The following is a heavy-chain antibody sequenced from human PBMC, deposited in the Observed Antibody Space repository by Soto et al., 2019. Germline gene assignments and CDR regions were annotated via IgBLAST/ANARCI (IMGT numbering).Heavy chain of an antibody. CDR2: ISSSGYI. D-gene: IGHD2-15*01. V-gene: IGHV3-21*01. J-gene: IGHJ6*02. CDR3: ARDCSGGSCYPGMDV. CDR1: GFTFNSYT. Sequence: EVQLVESGGGLVKPGGPLSLSCAASGFTFNSYTINWVPQAPGKRLKWLSSISSSGYIFSTDAVRGRFTIPRDNAKNSVYLQINSLRAEATAVYFCARDCSGGSCYPGMDVWGQGTTVTVSS.